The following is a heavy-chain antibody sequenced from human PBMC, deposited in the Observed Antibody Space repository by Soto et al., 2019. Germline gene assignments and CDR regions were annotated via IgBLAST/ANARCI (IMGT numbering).Heavy chain of an antibody. Sequence: PSETLSLTCGVSGGSISSSNWWNWVRQPPGKGLEWIGEIYPSGSTNYNPSLKSRVTISVDTSKNQFSLKLSSVTAADTAVYYCARGAPIAARWFDYWGQGTLVTVSS. V-gene: IGHV4-4*02. D-gene: IGHD6-6*01. CDR3: ARGAPIAARWFDY. CDR2: IYPSGST. CDR1: GGSISSSNW. J-gene: IGHJ4*02.